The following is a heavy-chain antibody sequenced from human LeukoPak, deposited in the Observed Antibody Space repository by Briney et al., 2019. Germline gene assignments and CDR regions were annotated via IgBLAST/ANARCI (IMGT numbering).Heavy chain of an antibody. V-gene: IGHV3-7*01. J-gene: IGHJ5*02. CDR3: MRDRRLAP. CDR2: MKPDGSEK. Sequence: GGSLRLSCAVSGFTLSSYWMSWVRQVPGKGLEWVANMKPDGSEKYYVDSVKGRFTVSRDNVKNSLYLQMNSLRADDTGVYYCMRDRRLAPWGEGTVVTVSS. CDR1: GFTLSSYW.